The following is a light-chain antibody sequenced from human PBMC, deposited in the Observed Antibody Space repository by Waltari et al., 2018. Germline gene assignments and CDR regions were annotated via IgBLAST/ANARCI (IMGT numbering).Light chain of an antibody. Sequence: QSALTPPASASGSPGQSITISCPGATSTAGGYNSDYWYQQRPGRAPKILIFDVSNRPSGVSNRFSGSKSGNTASLTISGLQAEDEAAYYCGSYTGSTTWVFGGGTKLTVL. CDR1: TSTAGGYNS. V-gene: IGLV2-14*01. CDR3: GSYTGSTTWV. CDR2: DVS. J-gene: IGLJ3*02.